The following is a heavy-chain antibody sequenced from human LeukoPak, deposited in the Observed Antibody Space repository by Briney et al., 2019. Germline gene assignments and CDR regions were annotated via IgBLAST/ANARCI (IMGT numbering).Heavy chain of an antibody. CDR3: ARIKTTVVTPLKDVPFDP. J-gene: IGHJ5*02. Sequence: PSETLSLTCTVSGGSISSGGYYWSWIRQHPGKGLEWIGYIYYSASTYYNPSLKSRVTISVDTSKNQFSLKLSSVTAADTAVYYCARIKTTVVTPLKDVPFDPWGQGTLVTVSS. D-gene: IGHD4-23*01. CDR1: GGSISSGGYY. V-gene: IGHV4-31*03. CDR2: IYYSAST.